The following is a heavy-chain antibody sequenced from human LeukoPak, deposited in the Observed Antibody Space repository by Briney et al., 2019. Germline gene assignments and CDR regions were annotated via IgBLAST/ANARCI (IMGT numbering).Heavy chain of an antibody. D-gene: IGHD6-13*01. V-gene: IGHV3-7*01. Sequence: PGGSLRLSCAVSGFTFTDYWMNWIRQAPGKGLEWVASIRQDGNEKSYMDAVKGRFTISRDNTRDSLYLQMSSLRVEDTAVYYCARDGTAPGLYFDLWGQGTLVTVSS. J-gene: IGHJ4*01. CDR1: GFTFTDYW. CDR2: IRQDGNEK. CDR3: ARDGTAPGLYFDL.